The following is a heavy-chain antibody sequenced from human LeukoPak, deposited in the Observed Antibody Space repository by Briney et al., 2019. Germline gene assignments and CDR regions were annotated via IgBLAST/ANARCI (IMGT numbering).Heavy chain of an antibody. J-gene: IGHJ1*01. D-gene: IGHD3-22*01. CDR2: ISSSSSTI. CDR3: ARDTDSSGYYYPTLEYFQH. CDR1: GFTFSSYS. Sequence: PGGSLRLSRAASGFTFSSYSMNWVRQAPGKGLEWVSYISSSSSTIYYADSVKGRFTISRDNAKNSLYLQMNSLRAEDTAVYYCARDTDSSGYYYPTLEYFQHWGQGTLVTVSS. V-gene: IGHV3-48*01.